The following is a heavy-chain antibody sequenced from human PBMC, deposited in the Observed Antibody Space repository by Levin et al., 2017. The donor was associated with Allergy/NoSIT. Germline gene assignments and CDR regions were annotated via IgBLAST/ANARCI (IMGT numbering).Heavy chain of an antibody. Sequence: SETLSLTCTVSGGSLRSYYWSWVRQSPGKGLEWIGYISDRGATNSNPSLKSRVTISVDSSKNQFSVRLSSVTAADTAMYYCARDSRYFDSKTYYDDTFDNWGQGTMVTVSS. CDR1: GGSLRSYY. J-gene: IGHJ3*02. V-gene: IGHV4-59*01. CDR3: ARDSRYFDSKTYYDDTFDN. D-gene: IGHD3-10*01. CDR2: ISDRGAT.